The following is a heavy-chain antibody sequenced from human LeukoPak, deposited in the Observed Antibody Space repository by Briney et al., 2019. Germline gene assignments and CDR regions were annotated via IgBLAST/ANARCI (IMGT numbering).Heavy chain of an antibody. V-gene: IGHV3-20*04. J-gene: IGHJ4*02. CDR3: ARVGYSSSWSYYFDY. CDR1: GFTFDDYG. CDR2: INWNGGST. D-gene: IGHD6-13*01. Sequence: GGSLRLSCAASGFTFDDYGMSWVRQAPGKELEWVSGINWNGGSTGYADSVKGRFTISRDNAKNSLYLQMNSLRAEDTALYYCARVGYSSSWSYYFDYWGQGTLVTVSS.